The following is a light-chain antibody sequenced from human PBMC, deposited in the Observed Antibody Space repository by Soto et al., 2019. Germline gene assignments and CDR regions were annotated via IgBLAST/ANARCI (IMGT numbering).Light chain of an antibody. Sequence: QSVLTQPPSASGTPGQRVIISCSGTSSDVGGYNYVSWYQQHPGKAPKLMIYEVSNRPSGVSNRFSGSKSGNTASLTISGLQAEDEADYYCSSYTSSSTYVFGTGTKVTVL. V-gene: IGLV2-14*01. J-gene: IGLJ1*01. CDR2: EVS. CDR3: SSYTSSSTYV. CDR1: SSDVGGYNY.